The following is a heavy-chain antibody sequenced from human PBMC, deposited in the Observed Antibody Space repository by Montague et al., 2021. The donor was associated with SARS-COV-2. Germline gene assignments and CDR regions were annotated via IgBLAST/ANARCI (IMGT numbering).Heavy chain of an antibody. Sequence: SLRLSCATSGFTFGSYALNWVRQAPGKGLEWLSSIYPGGGAEYDADSVKGRFTTSRDNYKNTPYLQMNSLTADDTAVYYCARRISGQHLVGSGWFDPWGQGTLVTVSS. CDR2: IYPGGGAE. CDR1: GFTFGSYA. CDR3: ARRISGQHLVGSGWFDP. D-gene: IGHD1-26*01. V-gene: IGHV3-23*01. J-gene: IGHJ5*02.